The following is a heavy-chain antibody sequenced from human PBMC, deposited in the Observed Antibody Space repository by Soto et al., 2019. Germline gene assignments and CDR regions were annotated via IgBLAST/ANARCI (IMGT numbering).Heavy chain of an antibody. J-gene: IGHJ6*03. V-gene: IGHV3-20*01. D-gene: IGHD3-16*01. CDR1: GFTFDDYG. CDR3: ARGRGPGWGSYYYMDV. CDR2: INWNGGST. Sequence: EVQLVESGGGVVRPGGSLRLSCAASGFTFDDYGMSWVRQAPGKGLEWVSGINWNGGSTGYADLVKGRFTISRDNAKNFLDLQMKSERADDTALYHCARGRGPGWGSYYYMDVWGKGTTVTVSS.